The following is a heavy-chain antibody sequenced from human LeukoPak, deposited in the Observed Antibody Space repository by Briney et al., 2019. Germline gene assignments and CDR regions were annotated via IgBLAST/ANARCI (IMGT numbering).Heavy chain of an antibody. D-gene: IGHD1-1*01. CDR2: INPNSGGT. CDR1: GYTFTGYY. V-gene: IGHV1-2*02. J-gene: IGHJ4*02. Sequence: SVKVSCKASGYTFTGYYMHWVRQAPGQGVEWMGWINPNSGGTNYAQKFQGRGTMTRDTSINTAYMELSRLRSDDSAVYYCARAPNNWNDLIVGYWGQGSLVTVPS. CDR3: ARAPNNWNDLIVGY.